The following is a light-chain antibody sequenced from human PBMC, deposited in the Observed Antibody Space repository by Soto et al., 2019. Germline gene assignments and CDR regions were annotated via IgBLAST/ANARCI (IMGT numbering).Light chain of an antibody. V-gene: IGKV1-5*01. J-gene: IGKJ1*01. CDR3: QQYQSYSRT. Sequence: DIQMTQSPSTLSASVVDRVTITFRASQSISSWLAWYQKKPGKAPKLLIYDASSLESGVPSRFSGSGSGTEFTLTISSLKPDDFATYYCQQYQSYSRTFGQGTKVDIK. CDR1: QSISSW. CDR2: DAS.